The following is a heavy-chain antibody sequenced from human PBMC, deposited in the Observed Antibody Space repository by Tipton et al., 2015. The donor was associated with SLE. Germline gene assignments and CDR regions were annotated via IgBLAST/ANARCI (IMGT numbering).Heavy chain of an antibody. Sequence: TLSLTCTVSGGSISIDNYYWGWIRQPPGKGLEWIASITYRGSIYYSPSLKGRVTISAATSKNQFSVRLSSVTAADTAVYYCARGGITVPFSWGQGTLVSISS. CDR3: ARGGITVPFS. J-gene: IGHJ4*02. CDR1: GGSISIDNYY. CDR2: ITYRGSI. D-gene: IGHD1-20*01. V-gene: IGHV4-39*01.